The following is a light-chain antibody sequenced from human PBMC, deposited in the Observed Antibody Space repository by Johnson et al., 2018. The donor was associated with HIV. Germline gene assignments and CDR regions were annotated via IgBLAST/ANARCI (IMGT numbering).Light chain of an antibody. J-gene: IGLJ1*01. CDR3: GTWGGV. Sequence: VLTQPPSVSAAPGQKVTISCSGSSSNIGDNSVSWYQHLPGTAPKLLIYDDNKRPSGIPDRFSDSKSATSATLGITGLQTGDEADYYCGTWGGVFGTGTKVTVL. CDR2: DDN. CDR1: SSNIGDNS. V-gene: IGLV1-51*01.